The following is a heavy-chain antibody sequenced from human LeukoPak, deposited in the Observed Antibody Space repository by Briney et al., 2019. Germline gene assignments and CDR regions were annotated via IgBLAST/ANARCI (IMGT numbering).Heavy chain of an antibody. V-gene: IGHV3-15*01. CDR3: SSLARIRGVMPFDY. J-gene: IGHJ4*02. D-gene: IGHD3-10*01. CDR1: GFTFSDAW. Sequence: GGSLRLSCAASGFTFSDAWMSWVRQAPGKGLEWVGRIKSKTDGGTIDYAAPVKGRFTISRDDSKNTLYLQMNSLKGEDTAVYYCSSLARIRGVMPFDYWGQGTLVTVSS. CDR2: IKSKTDGGTI.